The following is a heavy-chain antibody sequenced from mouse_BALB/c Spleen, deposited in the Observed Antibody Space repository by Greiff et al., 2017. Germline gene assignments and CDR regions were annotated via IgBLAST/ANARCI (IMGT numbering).Heavy chain of an antibody. CDR3: ASELALSY. CDR2: ISNGGGST. J-gene: IGHJ3*01. CDR1: GFTFSSYT. D-gene: IGHD6-1*01. V-gene: IGHV5-12-2*01. Sequence: EVKLVESGGGLVQPGGSLKLSCAASGFTFSSYTMSWVRQTPEKRLEWVAYISNGGGSTYYPDTVKGRFTISRDNAKNTLYLQMSSLKSEDTAMYYCASELALSYWGQGTLVTVSA.